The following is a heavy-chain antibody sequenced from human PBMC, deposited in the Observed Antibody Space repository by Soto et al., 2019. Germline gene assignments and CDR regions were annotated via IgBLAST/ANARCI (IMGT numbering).Heavy chain of an antibody. CDR3: AKGSLTQGY. Sequence: GGSLRLSCAGSGFTFSSVAMTWVRQAPGKGLEWVSSISGSGDSTYYTDSVKGRFTISRDNSKNTLYLQMNSLRAEDTAVYYCAKGSLTQGYWGQGTLVTVSS. J-gene: IGHJ4*02. CDR2: ISGSGDST. CDR1: GFTFSSVA. V-gene: IGHV3-23*01.